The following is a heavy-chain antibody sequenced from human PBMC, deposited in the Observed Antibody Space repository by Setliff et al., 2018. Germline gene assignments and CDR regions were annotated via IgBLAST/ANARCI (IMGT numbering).Heavy chain of an antibody. J-gene: IGHJ3*02. V-gene: IGHV4-4*07. Sequence: SETLSLTCSVSGGSINEYYWSWFRQPAGKGLEWIGRIYTSGSTNYNPSLKSRVTMSVDTSKNQFSLKLSSVTAADTAVYYCARKGISALSGAFDMWGQGTMVTVSS. CDR2: IYTSGST. CDR3: ARKGISALSGAFDM. CDR1: GGSINEYY. D-gene: IGHD1-26*01.